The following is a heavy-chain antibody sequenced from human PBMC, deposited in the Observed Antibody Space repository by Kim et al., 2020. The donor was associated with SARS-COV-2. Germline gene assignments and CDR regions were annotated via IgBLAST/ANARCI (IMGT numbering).Heavy chain of an antibody. J-gene: IGHJ6*02. CDR2: INPSGGST. CDR3: ARDPTTVVTPPGMDV. CDR1: GYTFTSYY. Sequence: ASVKVSCKASGYTFTSYYMHWVRQAPGQGLEWMGIINPSGGSTSYAQKFQGRVTMTRDTSMSTVYMELSSLRSEDTAVYYCARDPTTVVTPPGMDVWGQGTTVTVSS. D-gene: IGHD4-17*01. V-gene: IGHV1-46*01.